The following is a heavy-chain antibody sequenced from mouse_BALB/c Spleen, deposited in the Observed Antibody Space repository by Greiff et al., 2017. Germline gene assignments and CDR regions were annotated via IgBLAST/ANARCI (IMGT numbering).Heavy chain of an antibody. Sequence: EVNLVESGGGLVKPGGSLKLSCAASGFTFSSYTMSWVRQTPEKRLEWVATISSGGSYTYYPDSVKGRFTNSRDNAKNTLYLQMSSLKSEDTAMYYCTREGGDYYGSSYDYAMDYWGQGTSVTVSS. CDR3: TREGGDYYGSSYDYAMDY. V-gene: IGHV5-6-4*01. D-gene: IGHD1-1*01. J-gene: IGHJ4*01. CDR2: ISSGGSYT. CDR1: GFTFSSYT.